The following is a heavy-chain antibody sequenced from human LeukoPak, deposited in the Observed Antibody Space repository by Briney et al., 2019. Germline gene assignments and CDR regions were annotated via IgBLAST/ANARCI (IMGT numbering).Heavy chain of an antibody. Sequence: PGGSLRLSCAASGFTFSSYAMSWVRQAPGKGLEWVSAISGSGGSTYYADSVKGRFTISRDNSENTLYLQMNSLRAEDTAVYYCAKDLSGLYYFDYWGQGTLVTVSS. CDR3: AKDLSGLYYFDY. CDR2: ISGSGGST. CDR1: GFTFSSYA. V-gene: IGHV3-23*01. J-gene: IGHJ4*02.